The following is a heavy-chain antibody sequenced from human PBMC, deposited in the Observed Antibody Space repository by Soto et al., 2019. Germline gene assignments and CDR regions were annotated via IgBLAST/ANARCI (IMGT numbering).Heavy chain of an antibody. CDR2: INAGNGNT. V-gene: IGHV1-3*05. D-gene: IGHD2-21*02. Sequence: QVQLVQSGAEEKKPGASVKVSCKASGYTFTSYAMHWVRQAPGQRLEWMGWINAGNGNTKYSQKFQGRVTITRDTSASTASMELSRLRSEDTAVYYCARSIVVVTALDYWGQGTLVTVSS. CDR3: ARSIVVVTALDY. J-gene: IGHJ4*02. CDR1: GYTFTSYA.